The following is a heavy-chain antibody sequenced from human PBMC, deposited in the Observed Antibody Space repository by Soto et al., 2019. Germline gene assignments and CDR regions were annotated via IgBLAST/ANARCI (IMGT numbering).Heavy chain of an antibody. CDR2: IIPIFGTA. CDR3: AGTNLGADGIGEHFDY. J-gene: IGHJ4*02. CDR1: GGTFSSYA. V-gene: IGHV1-69*13. Sequence: SVKVSCKASGGTFSSYAISWVRQDPGQGLEWIGGIIPIFGTANYAQNLPGRVTITAEEPTSTTSMELSRLRSEDTAVYYSAGTNLGADGIGEHFDYRGQRTLVTVSS. D-gene: IGHD6-13*01.